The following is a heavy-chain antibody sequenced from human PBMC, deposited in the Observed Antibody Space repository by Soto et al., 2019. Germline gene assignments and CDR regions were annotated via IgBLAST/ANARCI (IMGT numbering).Heavy chain of an antibody. CDR3: ARDFNHDYVGYYGMDV. V-gene: IGHV1-69*13. CDR2: IIPIFGTA. J-gene: IGHJ6*02. D-gene: IGHD4-17*01. Sequence: SVKVSCKASGGTFSSYAISWVRQAPGQGLEWMGGIIPIFGTANYAQKFQGRVTITADESTSTAYMELSSLRSEDTAVYYCARDFNHDYVGYYGMDVWGQGTTVTVS. CDR1: GGTFSSYA.